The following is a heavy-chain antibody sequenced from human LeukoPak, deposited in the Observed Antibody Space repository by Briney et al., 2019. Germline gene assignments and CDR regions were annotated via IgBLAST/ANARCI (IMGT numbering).Heavy chain of an antibody. CDR3: AREAPSSSWYKTGYYYGMDV. Sequence: PGGSLRLSCAASGFTFSSYGMHWVRQAPVKGLEWVAVIWYDGSNKYYADSVKGRFTISRDNSKNTLYLQMNSLRAEDTAVYYCAREAPSSSWYKTGYYYGMDVWGQGTTVTVSS. V-gene: IGHV3-33*01. CDR2: IWYDGSNK. D-gene: IGHD6-13*01. J-gene: IGHJ6*02. CDR1: GFTFSSYG.